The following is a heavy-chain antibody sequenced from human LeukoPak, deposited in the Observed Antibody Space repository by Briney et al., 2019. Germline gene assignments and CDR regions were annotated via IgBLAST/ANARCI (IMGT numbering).Heavy chain of an antibody. CDR2: IYYSGST. V-gene: IGHV4-39*01. J-gene: IGHJ4*02. CDR1: GGSISSSSYY. D-gene: IGHD3-22*01. Sequence: PSETLSLTCTVSGGSISSSSYYWGWIRQPPGKGLEWIGSIYYSGSTYYNPSLKSRVTISVDTSKNQFSLKLSSVTAADTAVYYCARRRYYYDSGGYYYWGQGTLVTVSS. CDR3: ARRRYYYDSGGYYY.